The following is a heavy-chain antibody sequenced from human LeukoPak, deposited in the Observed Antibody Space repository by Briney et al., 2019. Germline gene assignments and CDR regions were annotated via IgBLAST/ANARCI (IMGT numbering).Heavy chain of an antibody. Sequence: PSETLSLTCTVSGGSISSNSYYWGWIRQPPGKGLEWIATIYYSGSTYYNPSLKSRVTTSVHTSKNQFSLKLSSVTAPDTAVYYCARRDCTSPTCYAASYYFDYWGQGTLVTVSS. CDR2: IYYSGST. CDR1: GGSISSNSYY. D-gene: IGHD2-2*01. V-gene: IGHV4-39*01. J-gene: IGHJ4*02. CDR3: ARRDCTSPTCYAASYYFDY.